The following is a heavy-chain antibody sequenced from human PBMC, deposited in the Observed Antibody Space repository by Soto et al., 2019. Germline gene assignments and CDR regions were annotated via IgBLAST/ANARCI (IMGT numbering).Heavy chain of an antibody. Sequence: DLEQSGAEVKKPGSSVKVSCEFSGGTFSSYVIIWVRQAPGQGLEWMGGIIPVSGTANYAQKFHGRVTISADAATNTAYMELSSVRFDDTAVYYCATVDRSVALVGWFDPWGQGTLVTVSS. CDR1: GGTFSSYV. J-gene: IGHJ5*02. CDR3: ATVDRSVALVGWFDP. V-gene: IGHV1-69*01. CDR2: IIPVSGTA. D-gene: IGHD2-8*02.